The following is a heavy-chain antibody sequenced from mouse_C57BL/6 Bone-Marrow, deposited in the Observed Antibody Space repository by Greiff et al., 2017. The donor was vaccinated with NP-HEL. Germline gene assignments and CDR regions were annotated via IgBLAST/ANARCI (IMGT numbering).Heavy chain of an antibody. V-gene: IGHV1-64*01. J-gene: IGHJ3*01. D-gene: IGHD2-3*01. CDR2: IHPNSGST. CDR3: ARGGYYPFAY. Sequence: QVQLQQPGAKLVKPGASVKLSCKASGYTFTSYWMHWVKQRPGQGLEWIGMIHPNSGSTNYNEKFKSKATLTVDKSSSTAYMQLSSLTSEDSAVYYCARGGYYPFAYWGQGTLVTVSA. CDR1: GYTFTSYW.